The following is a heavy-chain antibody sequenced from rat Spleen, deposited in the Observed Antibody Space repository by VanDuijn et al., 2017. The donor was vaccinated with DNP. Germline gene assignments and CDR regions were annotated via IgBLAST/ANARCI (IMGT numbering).Heavy chain of an antibody. Sequence: EVQLVESGGGLVQPGRSLKLPCAVSGFTSSNYWMTWIRQVPGRGLEWVASITSSGGSIYYPDSVKGRFTISRDDAKNTLYLQMNSLRSEDTATYYCAARYSSSWFAYWGQGTLVTVSS. J-gene: IGHJ3*01. V-gene: IGHV5-31*01. CDR2: ITSSGGSI. D-gene: IGHD1-2*01. CDR1: GFTSSNYW. CDR3: AARYSSSWFAY.